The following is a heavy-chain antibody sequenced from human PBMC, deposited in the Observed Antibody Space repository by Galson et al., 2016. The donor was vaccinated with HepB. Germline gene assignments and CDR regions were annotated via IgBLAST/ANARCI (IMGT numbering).Heavy chain of an antibody. CDR2: INWNRGSE. J-gene: IGHJ4*02. Sequence: SLRLSCAVSGFTFGDYAMHWVRQTPGGGLEWVSGINWNRGSEVYANSVKGRFTISRDNANNSLYLQMNSLTTEDTAFYYCARGPQNWNDYWWAVDYWGQGTLVTVSS. CDR3: ARGPQNWNDYWWAVDY. CDR1: GFTFGDYA. D-gene: IGHD1-1*01. V-gene: IGHV3-9*01.